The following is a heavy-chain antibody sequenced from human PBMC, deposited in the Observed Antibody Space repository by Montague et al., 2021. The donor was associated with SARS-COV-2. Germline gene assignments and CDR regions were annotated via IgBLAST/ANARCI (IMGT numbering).Heavy chain of an antibody. V-gene: IGHV4-34*01. D-gene: IGHD3-10*01. J-gene: IGHJ6*02. CDR2: INHSGST. CDR3: ARVRYYGSGTSLGMDV. Sequence: SETLSLTCAVYGRSFNGYYWSWIGWTPGKRLEWIGEINHSGSTNYNPSLKSRVTISVDTSKNQFSLKLSSVTAADTAVYYCARVRYYGSGTSLGMDVWGQGTTVTVSS. CDR1: GRSFNGYY.